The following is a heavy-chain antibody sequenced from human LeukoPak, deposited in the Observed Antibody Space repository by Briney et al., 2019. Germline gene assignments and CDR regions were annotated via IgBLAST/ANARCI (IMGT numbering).Heavy chain of an antibody. D-gene: IGHD3-22*01. CDR2: IYTSGST. CDR3: ARVRAYDSSVQYDY. Sequence: SETLSLTCTVSGGSISSYYWNWVRQPAGKGLEWIGRIYTSGSTNYNPSLKSRVSMSVDTSKNQFSLKLSSVTAADTAVYYCARVRAYDSSVQYDYWGQGTLVTVSS. CDR1: GGSISSYY. V-gene: IGHV4-4*07. J-gene: IGHJ4*02.